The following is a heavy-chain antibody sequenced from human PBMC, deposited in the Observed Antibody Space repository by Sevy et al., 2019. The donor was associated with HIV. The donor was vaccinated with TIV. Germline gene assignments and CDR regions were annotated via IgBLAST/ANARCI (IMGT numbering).Heavy chain of an antibody. CDR1: GYTLTELS. CDR2: FDPEDGET. V-gene: IGHV1-24*01. D-gene: IGHD6-13*01. CDR3: ATRVLIAAAGLRGNWFDP. Sequence: ASVKVSCKVSGYTLTELSMHWVRQAPGKGLEWMGGFDPEDGETIYAQKFQGRVTMTEDTSTDTAYMELSSLRSEDTAGYYCATRVLIAAAGLRGNWFDPWGQGTLVTVSS. J-gene: IGHJ5*02.